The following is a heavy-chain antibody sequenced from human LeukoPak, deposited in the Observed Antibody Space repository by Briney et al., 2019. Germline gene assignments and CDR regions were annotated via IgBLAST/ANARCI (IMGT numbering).Heavy chain of an antibody. Sequence: GESLKISCKGSGYSFTSYWIGWVRQMPGKGLEWMGIIHPGDSDTRYSPTFQGQVTISIDKSISTAYLQWSSLKASDTAMYYCARSPFYYFDYWGQGTLVTVSS. CDR2: IHPGDSDT. V-gene: IGHV5-51*01. D-gene: IGHD2-8*01. J-gene: IGHJ4*02. CDR3: ARSPFYYFDY. CDR1: GYSFTSYW.